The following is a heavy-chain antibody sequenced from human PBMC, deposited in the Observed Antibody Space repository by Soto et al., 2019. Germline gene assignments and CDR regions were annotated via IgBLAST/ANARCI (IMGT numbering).Heavy chain of an antibody. CDR2: INAGNGNT. CDR3: ARDSEAVAGVFDY. V-gene: IGHV1-3*01. Sequence: ASGKFYCKASGYTFTSYAMHWVRQAPGQRLEWMGWINAGNGNTKYSQKFQGRVTITRDTSASTAYMELSSLRSEDTAVYYCARDSEAVAGVFDYWGQGTLVTVSS. D-gene: IGHD6-19*01. J-gene: IGHJ4*02. CDR1: GYTFTSYA.